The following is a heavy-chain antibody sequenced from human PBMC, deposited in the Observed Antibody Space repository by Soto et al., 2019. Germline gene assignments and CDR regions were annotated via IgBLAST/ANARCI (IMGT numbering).Heavy chain of an antibody. CDR2: ISAYNGNT. V-gene: IGHV1-18*01. CDR3: AREGSRGDYDY. Sequence: ASVKVSCKASGYTFTSYGISWVRQAPGQGLEWMGWISAYNGNTNYAQKLQGRVTMTTDTSTSTAYMELSSVTAADTAVYYCAREGSRGDYDYWGQGTLVTVSS. CDR1: GYTFTSYG. J-gene: IGHJ4*02. D-gene: IGHD4-17*01.